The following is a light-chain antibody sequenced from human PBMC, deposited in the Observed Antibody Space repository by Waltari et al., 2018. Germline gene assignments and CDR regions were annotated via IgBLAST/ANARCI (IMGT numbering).Light chain of an antibody. Sequence: LTQPPSASGTPGQRVTISCSGSSSNIGSHTVNWFQQFPGTAPRLLIYNNNRRPSGVPDRFSASLSGTSASLAISGLQSEDEADYYCGAWDDSLRGYVFGTGTMVTVL. CDR3: GAWDDSLRGYV. CDR2: NNN. J-gene: IGLJ1*01. V-gene: IGLV1-44*01. CDR1: SSNIGSHT.